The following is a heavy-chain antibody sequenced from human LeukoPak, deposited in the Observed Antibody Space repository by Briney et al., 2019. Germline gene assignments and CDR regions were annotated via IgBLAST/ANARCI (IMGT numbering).Heavy chain of an antibody. V-gene: IGHV4-34*01. CDR2: INHSGST. CDR3: ARGGYYDFWSGYPQTYYFDY. J-gene: IGHJ4*02. CDR1: GGSFSGYY. D-gene: IGHD3-3*01. Sequence: SETLSLTCAVYGGSFSGYYRSWIRQPPGKGLEWIGEINHSGSTNYNPSLKSRVTISVDTSKNQFSLKLSSVTAADTAVYYCARGGYYDFWSGYPQTYYFDYWGQGTLVTVSS.